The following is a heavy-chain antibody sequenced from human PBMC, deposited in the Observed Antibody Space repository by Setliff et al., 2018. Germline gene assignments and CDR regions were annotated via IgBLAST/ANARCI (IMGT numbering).Heavy chain of an antibody. CDR2: ITSDGGTT. CDR3: APHSRSSDWRALDY. D-gene: IGHD2-2*01. CDR1: GFTFSSHG. Sequence: GGSLRLSCAASGFTFSSHGMSWVRQAPAKGLEWVSTITSDGGTTWYADSGKGRFTIYRDNSKNILYLQMNSLRAEDTAVYYCAPHSRSSDWRALDYWGQGTLVTVSS. V-gene: IGHV3-23*01. J-gene: IGHJ4*02.